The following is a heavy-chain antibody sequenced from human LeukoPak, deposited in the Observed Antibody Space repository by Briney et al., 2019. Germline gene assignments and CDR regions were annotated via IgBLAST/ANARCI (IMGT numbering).Heavy chain of an antibody. V-gene: IGHV4-4*02. J-gene: IGHJ4*02. Sequence: SETLSLTCGVSGGSVSSTNWWTWIRQPPGKGLEGTGEFHLDGRTNFNPSLKSRLTTSRDLSENHVSLKLHSVTAADTAVYYCAREGGFYRPLDYSGQGTLVSVSS. CDR2: FHLDGRT. CDR1: GGSVSSTNW. CDR3: AREGGFYRPLDY.